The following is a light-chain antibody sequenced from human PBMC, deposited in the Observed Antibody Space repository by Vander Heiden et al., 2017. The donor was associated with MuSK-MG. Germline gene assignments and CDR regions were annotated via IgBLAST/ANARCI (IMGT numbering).Light chain of an antibody. J-gene: IGKJ1*01. V-gene: IGKV3-20*01. CDR1: QSVSSAY. CDR3: QQCGTSPPWT. Sequence: EIVLTQSPGTLSLSPGERATLSCRASQSVSSAYLAWYQQKPGQAPRLLIYAASSRATAIPDRFSGSGSGTDFTLTISRLEPEDFAVYYCQQCGTSPPWTFGQGTKVEIK. CDR2: AAS.